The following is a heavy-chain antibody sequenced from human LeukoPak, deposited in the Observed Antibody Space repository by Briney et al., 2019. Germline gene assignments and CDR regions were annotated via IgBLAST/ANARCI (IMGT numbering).Heavy chain of an antibody. J-gene: IGHJ6*03. CDR1: GFTFSSYW. CDR2: IKQDGSEK. CDR3: AKDGYSYGHLYYYYYMDV. D-gene: IGHD5-18*01. V-gene: IGHV3-7*03. Sequence: GGSLRLSCAASGFTFSSYWMGWVRQAPGKGLEWVANIKQDGSEKYYVDSVKGRFTISKDNAKNSLYLQMNSLRAEDTALYYCAKDGYSYGHLYYYYYMDVWGKGTTVTVSS.